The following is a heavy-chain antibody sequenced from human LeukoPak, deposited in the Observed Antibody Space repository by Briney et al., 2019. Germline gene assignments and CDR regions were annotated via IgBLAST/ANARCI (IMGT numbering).Heavy chain of an antibody. CDR2: MYPGDSDT. D-gene: IGHD6-13*01. Sequence: GESLKISCKGSGYSFTNYWIGWVRQMPGKSLEWVGVMYPGDSDTRYSPSLQGQVTISADKSISTVYLQWSSLKASDTAMYYCARHVGKGAAGDIDYWGQGTLVTVS. V-gene: IGHV5-51*01. CDR1: GYSFTNYW. J-gene: IGHJ4*02. CDR3: ARHVGKGAAGDIDY.